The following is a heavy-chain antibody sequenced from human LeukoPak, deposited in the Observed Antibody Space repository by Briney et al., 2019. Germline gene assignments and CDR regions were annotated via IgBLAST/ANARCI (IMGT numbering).Heavy chain of an antibody. CDR3: ARVARGGSYSYGYIDYCYYYYMDV. J-gene: IGHJ6*03. Sequence: SETLSLTCTVSGGSISSSSYYWGWIRQPPGKGLEWIGSIYYSGSTYYNPSLKSRVTISVDTSKNQFSLKLSSVTAADTAVYYCARVARGGSYSYGYIDYCYYYYMDVWGKGTTVTVSS. D-gene: IGHD5-18*01. V-gene: IGHV4-39*01. CDR2: IYYSGST. CDR1: GGSISSSSYY.